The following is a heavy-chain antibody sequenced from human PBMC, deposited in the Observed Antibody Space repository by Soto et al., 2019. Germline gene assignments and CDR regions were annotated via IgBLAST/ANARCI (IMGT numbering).Heavy chain of an antibody. CDR1: GFTFSSYE. CDR2: ISTTSGAI. D-gene: IGHD3-10*01. CDR3: ARDRLSMVADITYFFDY. J-gene: IGHJ4*02. V-gene: IGHV3-48*03. Sequence: GGSLRLSCEGSGFTFSSYEMNWVRQAPGKGLEWISYISTTSGAIFYADSVKGRFTISRDNSKNSLYLQMNSLRAEDTAVYYCARDRLSMVADITYFFDYWGQGTPVTVSS.